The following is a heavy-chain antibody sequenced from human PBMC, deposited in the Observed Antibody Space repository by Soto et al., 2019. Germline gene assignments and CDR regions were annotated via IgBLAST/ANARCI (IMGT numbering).Heavy chain of an antibody. Sequence: GGSLRLSCVTSGFTFSGFVVQWVRQAPGKGLEWVAVIWYDGSEKYYADSVKGRFTISRDDSKNTVYLQMNSLRAEDTAVYYCIRGSSCTTTTCYNLGWFAPWGQGTLVTVSS. CDR3: IRGSSCTTTTCYNLGWFAP. V-gene: IGHV3-33*01. CDR1: GFTFSGFV. J-gene: IGHJ5*02. D-gene: IGHD2-2*02. CDR2: IWYDGSEK.